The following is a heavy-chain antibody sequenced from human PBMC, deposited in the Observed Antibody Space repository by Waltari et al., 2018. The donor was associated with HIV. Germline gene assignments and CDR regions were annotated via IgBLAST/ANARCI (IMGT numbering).Heavy chain of an antibody. J-gene: IGHJ4*02. CDR1: GFTFSSYA. D-gene: IGHD5-18*01. CDR3: ARDFSFLRGYSYGSFDY. Sequence: QVQLVESGGGVVQPGRSLRLSCAASGFTFSSYAMHWVRQAPGTGLEWVAVISYDGRNKYYADSVKGRFTISRDNSKNTRYLQMNSLRAEDTAVYYCARDFSFLRGYSYGSFDYWGQGTLVTVSS. CDR2: ISYDGRNK. V-gene: IGHV3-30*04.